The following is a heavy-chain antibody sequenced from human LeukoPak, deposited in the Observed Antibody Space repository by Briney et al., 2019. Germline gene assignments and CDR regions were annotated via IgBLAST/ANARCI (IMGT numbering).Heavy chain of an antibody. CDR1: GYTFTGYY. CDR3: ARDRLAHAIGVVPAATRAFDY. CDR2: INPNSGGT. J-gene: IGHJ4*02. V-gene: IGHV1-2*02. Sequence: GASVKVSCKASGYTFTGYYMHWVRQAPGQGLEWMGWINPNSGGTNYAQKFQGRVTMTRDTSISTAYMELSRLRSDDTAVYYCARDRLAHAIGVVPAATRAFDYGGQGTLVTVSS. D-gene: IGHD2-2*01.